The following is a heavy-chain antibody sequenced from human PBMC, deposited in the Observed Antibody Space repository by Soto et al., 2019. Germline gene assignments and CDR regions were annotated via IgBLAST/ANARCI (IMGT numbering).Heavy chain of an antibody. V-gene: IGHV4-39*01. J-gene: IGHJ4*02. Sequence: QLQLQESGPGLVKPSESLSLSCTVSGGSISSSSSYWGWIRQPPGKGLEWIGSSHYSGSTYYNPSLKSRVTISVDTSKNQFSLKLNSVTAAETAVYYCARHPRQGRLDSFDDWGQGTLVTVSS. CDR1: GGSISSSSSY. CDR3: ARHPRQGRLDSFDD. CDR2: SHYSGST.